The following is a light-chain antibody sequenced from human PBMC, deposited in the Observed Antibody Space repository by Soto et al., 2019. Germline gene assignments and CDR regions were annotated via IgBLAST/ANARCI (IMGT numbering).Light chain of an antibody. V-gene: IGLV6-57*04. Sequence: NFMLIQPHSVSESPGKTVTISCTRTSGSIAINYVQWYQQRPGSAPSTVIYEDDQRPSGVPDRFSGSIGSSSNSASLTISGLQPEDEADYYCQSYDSSNQVFGGGTKLTVL. J-gene: IGLJ3*02. CDR2: EDD. CDR3: QSYDSSNQV. CDR1: SGSIAINY.